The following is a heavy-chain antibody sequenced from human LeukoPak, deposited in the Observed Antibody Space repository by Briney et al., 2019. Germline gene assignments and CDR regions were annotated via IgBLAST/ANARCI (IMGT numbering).Heavy chain of an antibody. D-gene: IGHD1-26*01. CDR1: GGSFSGYY. Sequence: SETLSLTCAVYGGSFSGYYWSWIRQPPGKGLEWIGEINHSGSTNYNPSLKSRVTISVDTSKNQFSLKLSSVTAADTAVYYYARGGATWGVYYYYYMDVWGKGTTVTVSS. V-gene: IGHV4-34*01. J-gene: IGHJ6*03. CDR3: ARGGATWGVYYYYYMDV. CDR2: INHSGST.